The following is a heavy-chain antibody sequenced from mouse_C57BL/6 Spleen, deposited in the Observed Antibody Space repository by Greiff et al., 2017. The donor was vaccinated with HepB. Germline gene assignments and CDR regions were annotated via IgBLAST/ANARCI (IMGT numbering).Heavy chain of an antibody. Sequence: QVQLKQPGAELVKPGASVKLSCKASGYTFTSYWMHWVKQRPGQGLEWIGMIHPNSGSTNYNEKFKSKATLTVDKSSSTAYMQLSSLTSEDSAVYYCALYGSSYKDLDYWGQGTTLTVSS. CDR1: GYTFTSYW. CDR2: IHPNSGST. D-gene: IGHD1-1*01. J-gene: IGHJ2*01. V-gene: IGHV1-64*01. CDR3: ALYGSSYKDLDY.